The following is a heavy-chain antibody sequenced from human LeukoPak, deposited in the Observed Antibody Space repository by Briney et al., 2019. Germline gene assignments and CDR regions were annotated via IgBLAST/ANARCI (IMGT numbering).Heavy chain of an antibody. CDR3: ARGFYSNYVDY. D-gene: IGHD4-11*01. Sequence: GGSLRLSCAVSGFTFSDYAMHWVRQAPGKGLEYVSAISSNGDSTYYGNSVKGRFTISRDNSKNTLYLQMGSLRAEDTAVYYCARGFYSNYVDYWGQGTLVTVSS. CDR1: GFTFSDYA. V-gene: IGHV3-64*01. J-gene: IGHJ4*02. CDR2: ISSNGDST.